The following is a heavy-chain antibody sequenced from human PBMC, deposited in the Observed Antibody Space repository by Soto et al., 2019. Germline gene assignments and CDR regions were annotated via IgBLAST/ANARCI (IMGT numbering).Heavy chain of an antibody. CDR3: ARDTSPFTFGGPTGWFDP. Sequence: QVQLVESGGGVVQPGRSLRLSCAASGFIFSSYAMHWVRQAPGKGLEWVAVISYDGSNKYYADSVKGRFTISRDNSKNTLYLQMNSLRAEVTAVYYCARDTSPFTFGGPTGWFDPWGQGTLVTVSS. V-gene: IGHV3-30-3*01. D-gene: IGHD3-16*01. J-gene: IGHJ5*02. CDR2: ISYDGSNK. CDR1: GFIFSSYA.